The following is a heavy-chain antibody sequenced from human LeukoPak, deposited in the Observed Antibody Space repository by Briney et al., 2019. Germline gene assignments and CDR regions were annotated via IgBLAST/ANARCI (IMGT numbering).Heavy chain of an antibody. CDR1: GGSISSGDYY. CDR3: ARGGLLWFGELLAAFDY. CDR2: IYYSGST. J-gene: IGHJ4*02. V-gene: IGHV4-30-4*01. D-gene: IGHD3-10*01. Sequence: SETLSLTCTVSGGSISSGDYYWSWIRQPPGKGLEWIRYIYYSGSTFYNPSLKSRISISIDTSKNQFSLKLSSVTAADTAVYYCARGGLLWFGELLAAFDYWGQGTLVTVSS.